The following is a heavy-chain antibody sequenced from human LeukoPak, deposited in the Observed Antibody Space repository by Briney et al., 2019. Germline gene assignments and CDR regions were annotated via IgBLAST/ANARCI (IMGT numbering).Heavy chain of an antibody. D-gene: IGHD3-22*01. Sequence: ASVKVDCKASGYTFTRYDINWVRQATGHLLERMGWMNRNSGNTGYAQKFQGRVTMTRNTSISTAYMELSSLRSEDTAVYYCARGPPPYYYDSSGYFYGVYYYYYYMDVWGKGTTVTVSS. CDR1: GYTFTRYD. J-gene: IGHJ6*03. V-gene: IGHV1-8*01. CDR3: ARGPPPYYYDSSGYFYGVYYYYYYMDV. CDR2: MNRNSGNT.